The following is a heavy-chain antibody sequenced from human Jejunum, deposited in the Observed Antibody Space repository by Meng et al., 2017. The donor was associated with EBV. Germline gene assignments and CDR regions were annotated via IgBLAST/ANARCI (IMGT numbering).Heavy chain of an antibody. V-gene: IGHV4-34*01. CDR2: IDQYGRA. Sequence: PSASLSSACAAYAQSFTVYSGGWIRQPPGKGPQWIGEIDQYGRANNNPSLKSRLTMSVDTSKNQFSLKLNSVTAADTAVYYCARLRVDPFDNWFDPWGQGILVTVSS. D-gene: IGHD5-12*01. J-gene: IGHJ5*02. CDR3: ARLRVDPFDNWFDP. CDR1: AQSFTVYS.